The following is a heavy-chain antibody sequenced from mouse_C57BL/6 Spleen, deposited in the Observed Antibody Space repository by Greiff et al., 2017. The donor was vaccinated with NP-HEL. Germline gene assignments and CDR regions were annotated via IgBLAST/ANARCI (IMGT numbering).Heavy chain of an antibody. J-gene: IGHJ4*01. CDR1: GFTFSDYG. D-gene: IGHD2-5*01. Sequence: EVKLQESGGGLVKPGGSLKLSCAASGFTFSDYGMHWVRQAPEKGLEWVAYISSGSSTIYYADTVKGRFTISRDNAKNTLFLQMTSLRSEDTAMYYCARRYSNYDYAMDYWGQGTSVTVSS. CDR3: ARRYSNYDYAMDY. CDR2: ISSGSSTI. V-gene: IGHV5-17*01.